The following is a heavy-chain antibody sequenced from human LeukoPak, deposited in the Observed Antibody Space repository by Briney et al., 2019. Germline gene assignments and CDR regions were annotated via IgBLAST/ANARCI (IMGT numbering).Heavy chain of an antibody. CDR3: AKDGRYGGVHWFDP. V-gene: IGHV3-30*02. Sequence: PGGSLRLSCAASGLTFSSYGMHWVRQAPGKGLEWVAFIRYDGSNKYYADSVKGRFTISRDNSKNTLYLQMNSLRAEDTAVYYCAKDGRYGGVHWFDPWGQGTLVTVSS. D-gene: IGHD4-23*01. CDR2: IRYDGSNK. CDR1: GLTFSSYG. J-gene: IGHJ5*02.